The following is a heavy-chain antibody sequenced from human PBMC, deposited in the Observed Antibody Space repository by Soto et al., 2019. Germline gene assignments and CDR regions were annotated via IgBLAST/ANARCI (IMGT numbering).Heavy chain of an antibody. CDR2: ISFDGTVK. V-gene: IGHV3-30*18. CDR3: AKSGGSCTGFRCFYPDY. J-gene: IGHJ4*02. CDR1: GFTFSSYG. D-gene: IGHD2-8*02. Sequence: QVQLVESGGGVVQPGRSLRLSCAASGFTFSSYGMHWLRQAPGKGLEWVAVISFDGTVKYYADSVEGRFTISRDNSENTLFLQMNSLRAEDTAVYYCAKSGGSCTGFRCFYPDYWGQGTLVTVSS.